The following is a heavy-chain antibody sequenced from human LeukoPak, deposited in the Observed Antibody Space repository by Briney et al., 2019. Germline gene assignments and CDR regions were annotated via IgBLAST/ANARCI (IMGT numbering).Heavy chain of an antibody. CDR3: ARGTRSPYTYYYYYYMDV. D-gene: IGHD3-10*01. V-gene: IGHV3-23*01. CDR2: ISGSGGST. J-gene: IGHJ6*03. CDR1: GFTFSSYA. Sequence: GGSLRLSCAASGFTFSSYAMSWVRQAPGKGLEWVSAISGSGGSTYYADSVKGRFTISRDNSKNTLYLQMNSLRAEDTAVYYCARGTRSPYTYYYYYYMDVWGKGTTVTVSS.